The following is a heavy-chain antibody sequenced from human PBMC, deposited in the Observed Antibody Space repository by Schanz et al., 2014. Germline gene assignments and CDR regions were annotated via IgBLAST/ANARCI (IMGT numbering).Heavy chain of an antibody. CDR2: ISDSGTYT. D-gene: IGHD3-9*01. J-gene: IGHJ5*02. Sequence: QVQVVQSGGGLVKPGGSLRLSCAASGFVFGDYYMTWIRQAPGKGLEWLSYISDSGTYTNYADSVKGRFTISRDNAKSSLYLQMSSLRAEDTAVYYCAKAADWPVTRFDPWGQGTLVTVSS. CDR1: GFVFGDYY. V-gene: IGHV3-11*05. CDR3: AKAADWPVTRFDP.